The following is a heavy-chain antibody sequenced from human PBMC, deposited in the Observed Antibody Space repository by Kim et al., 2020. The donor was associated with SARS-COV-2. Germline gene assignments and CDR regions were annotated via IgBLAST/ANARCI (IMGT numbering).Heavy chain of an antibody. J-gene: IGHJ4*02. D-gene: IGHD4-17*01. Sequence: GGSLRLSCAASGFTFSDHYMDWVRQAPGKGLEWVGRIRNKANSYTTEYAASVKGRFTIPRDDSKNSLYLQMNSLKTEDTAVYYCLRDRIGPGDSHYFDYWGQGTLVTVSS. V-gene: IGHV3-72*01. CDR1: GFTFSDHY. CDR2: IRNKANSYTT. CDR3: LRDRIGPGDSHYFDY.